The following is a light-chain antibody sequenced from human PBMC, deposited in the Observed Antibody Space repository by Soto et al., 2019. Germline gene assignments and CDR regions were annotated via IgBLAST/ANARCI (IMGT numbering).Light chain of an antibody. CDR1: QTISTW. CDR2: DAS. J-gene: IGKJ2*01. V-gene: IGKV1-5*01. Sequence: DIQMTQSPSTLSASVGDRVTITCRASQTISTWLAWYQQKPGKAPKIFIYDASSLESGVPSRSSSSGSGTEFTLTISSLQPDDFATYYCQQYNSYPTFGQGTKLEIK. CDR3: QQYNSYPT.